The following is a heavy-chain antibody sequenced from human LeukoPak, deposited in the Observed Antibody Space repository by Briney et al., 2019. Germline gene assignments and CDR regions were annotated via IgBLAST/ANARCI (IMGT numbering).Heavy chain of an antibody. Sequence: GGSLRLSCAASGFTFSSYGMHWVRQAPGKGLEWVAVIWYDGSNKYYADSVKGRFTISRDNSKNTLYLQMNSLRAEGAAVYYCARDAEIYCSSTSCQYFDYWGQGTLVTVSS. CDR2: IWYDGSNK. V-gene: IGHV3-33*01. CDR3: ARDAEIYCSSTSCQYFDY. D-gene: IGHD2-2*01. J-gene: IGHJ4*02. CDR1: GFTFSSYG.